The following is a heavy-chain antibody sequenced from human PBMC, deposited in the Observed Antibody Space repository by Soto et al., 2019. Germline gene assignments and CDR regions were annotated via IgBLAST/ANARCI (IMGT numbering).Heavy chain of an antibody. V-gene: IGHV3-15*01. J-gene: IGHJ4*02. CDR3: ATDSLYSSGWSIDY. CDR1: GFTFSNAW. D-gene: IGHD6-19*01. CDR2: IKSKTDGGTT. Sequence: PGGSLRLSCAASGFTFSNAWMSWVRQAPGKGLEWVGRIKSKTDGGTTDYAAPVKGRFTISRDDSKSTLYLQMNSLKTEDTAVYYCATDSLYSSGWSIDYWGQGTLVTVSS.